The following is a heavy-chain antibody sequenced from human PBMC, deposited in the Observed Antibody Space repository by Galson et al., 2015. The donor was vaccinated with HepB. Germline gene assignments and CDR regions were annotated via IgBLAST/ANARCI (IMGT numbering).Heavy chain of an antibody. V-gene: IGHV1-18*01. CDR2: ISAYNGNA. CDR1: GYTFTTYG. Sequence: SCKASGYTFTTYGISWVRQAPGQGLEWMGWISAYNGNANYAQKFQGRVTMTADSSTSTAYMELRSLRSDDTAVYYCARVNRVFSFPSYYDYMAVWGRGTTVVVSS. J-gene: IGHJ6*03. D-gene: IGHD3-9*01. CDR3: ARVNRVFSFPSYYDYMAV.